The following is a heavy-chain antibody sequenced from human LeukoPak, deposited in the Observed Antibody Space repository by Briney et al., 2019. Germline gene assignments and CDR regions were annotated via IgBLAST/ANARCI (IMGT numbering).Heavy chain of an antibody. D-gene: IGHD5-24*01. CDR1: GGSISSRSYY. Sequence: SETLSLTCTVSGGSISSRSYYWGWIRQPPGKGLEWIGIIYYSGSTYSNPSLRSRVTISVDTSKNQFSLKLSSVTAADTAVYYCARVPRFLMATIPSNYYYYMDVWGKGTTVTVSS. CDR2: IYYSGST. J-gene: IGHJ6*03. V-gene: IGHV4-39*07. CDR3: ARVPRFLMATIPSNYYYYMDV.